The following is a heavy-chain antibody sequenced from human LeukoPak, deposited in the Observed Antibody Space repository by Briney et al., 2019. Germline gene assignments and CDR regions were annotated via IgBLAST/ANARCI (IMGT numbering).Heavy chain of an antibody. CDR1: GFAFSTYS. V-gene: IGHV3-21*01. J-gene: IGHJ6*02. D-gene: IGHD3-9*01. CDR3: ASQSPDYDILTGYYLYYYYYGMDV. CDR2: ISSSSSYI. Sequence: PGGSLRLSCAASGFAFSTYSMNWVRQAPGKGLEWVSSISSSSSYIYYADSVKGRFTISRDNAKNSLYLQMNSLRAEDTAVYYCASQSPDYDILTGYYLYYYYYGMDVWGQGTTVTVSS.